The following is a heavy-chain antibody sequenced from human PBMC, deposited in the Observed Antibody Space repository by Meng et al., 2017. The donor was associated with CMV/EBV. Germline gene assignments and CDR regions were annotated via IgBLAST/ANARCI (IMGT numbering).Heavy chain of an antibody. V-gene: IGHV1-2*02. CDR1: DYILSGYD. CDR2: VNSRSGAT. J-gene: IGHJ4*02. D-gene: IGHD6-6*01. CDR3: ASFRSTSYSSSSAGDY. Sequence: ASVKVSCKASDYILSGYDVNWVRQAPGQGLEYMGWVNSRSGATNSAARFQGRVTMTRDTSISTAYMELSSLRSEDTAVYYCASFRSTSYSSSSAGDYWGQGTLVTVSS.